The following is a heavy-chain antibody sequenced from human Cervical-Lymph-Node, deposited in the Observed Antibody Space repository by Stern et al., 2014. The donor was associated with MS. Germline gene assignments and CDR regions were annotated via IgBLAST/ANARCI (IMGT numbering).Heavy chain of an antibody. Sequence: DQLVESGGGVVQPGRSLRLSCAASGFTFSSYGMHWVRQAPGKGLEWVAVIWYDGSNKYYAESVQVRCTISRDNSQSTLYLQMNNLRAEDTAVYYCARGTHDLGFWGQGTLVTVSS. CDR2: IWYDGSNK. J-gene: IGHJ4*02. CDR1: GFTFSSYG. D-gene: IGHD3-16*01. CDR3: ARGTHDLGF. V-gene: IGHV3-33*01.